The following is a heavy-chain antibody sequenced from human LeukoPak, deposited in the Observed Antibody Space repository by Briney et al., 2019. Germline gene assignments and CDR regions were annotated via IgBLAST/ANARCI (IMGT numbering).Heavy chain of an antibody. CDR2: IKQDGSEK. D-gene: IGHD4-17*01. CDR3: ARSYGDDAFDI. V-gene: IGHV3-7*01. Sequence: PGGSLRLSCAASEFTFSYWMCWVRQAPGKRLEWVANIKQDGSEKYYVDSVKGRFTISRDNAKNSLYLQMNSLRAEDTAVYYCARSYGDDAFDIWGQGTMVTVSS. CDR1: EFTFSYW. J-gene: IGHJ3*02.